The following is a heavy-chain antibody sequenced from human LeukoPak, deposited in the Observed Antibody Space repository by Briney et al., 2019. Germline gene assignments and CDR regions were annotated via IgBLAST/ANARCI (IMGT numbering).Heavy chain of an antibody. V-gene: IGHV3-30-3*01. J-gene: IGHJ5*02. Sequence: GGSLRLYCAASGFTFSSYAMQWVRQAPGKGLEWVAVISYDGSNKYYADSVKGRFTISRDNSKNTLYLQMNSLRAEDTAIYYCARDKLLEYGNWFDPWGQGTLVTVSS. CDR3: ARDKLLEYGNWFDP. CDR2: ISYDGSNK. CDR1: GFTFSSYA. D-gene: IGHD4/OR15-4a*01.